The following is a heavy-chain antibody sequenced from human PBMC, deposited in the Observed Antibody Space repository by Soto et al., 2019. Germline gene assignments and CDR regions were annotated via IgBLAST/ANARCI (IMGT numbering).Heavy chain of an antibody. CDR1: GFTFSAYG. Sequence: GGSLRLSXVGSGFTFSAYGMHWVRQAAGKGLEWVAVTAYDESEKYYADSVKGRFTISRDNSRNALFLQMNSLRPEDTAVYYCAKNDDSFDFWGQGTLVTVSS. V-gene: IGHV3-30*18. CDR2: TAYDESEK. CDR3: AKNDDSFDF. J-gene: IGHJ4*02.